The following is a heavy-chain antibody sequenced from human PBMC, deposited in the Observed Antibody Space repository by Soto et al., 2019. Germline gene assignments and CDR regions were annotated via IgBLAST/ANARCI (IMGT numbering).Heavy chain of an antibody. CDR3: ARGYYYDSSVYFQH. CDR2: INAGNGNT. V-gene: IGHV1-3*01. D-gene: IGHD3-22*01. J-gene: IGHJ1*01. CDR1: GYTFTSFV. Sequence: ASVKVSCKASGYTFTSFVMHWVRQAPGQRLEWMGWINAGNGNTKYSQKFQGRVTITRDTSASTAYMELSSLRSEDTAVYYCARGYYYDSSVYFQHWGQGTLVTVSS.